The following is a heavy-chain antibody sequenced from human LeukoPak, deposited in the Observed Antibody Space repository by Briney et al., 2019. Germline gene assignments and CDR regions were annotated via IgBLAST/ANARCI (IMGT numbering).Heavy chain of an antibody. D-gene: IGHD3-10*01. CDR1: GCTFTSYD. V-gene: IGHV1-8*01. J-gene: IGHJ5*02. CDR3: ARANPELLWFGELLFTHNWFDP. CDR2: MNPNSGNT. Sequence: ASVKVSCRASGCTFTSYDINWVRQATGQGLEWMGWMNPNSGNTGYAQKFQGRVTMTRNTSISTAYMELSSLRSEDTAVYYCARANPELLWFGELLFTHNWFDPWGQGTLVTVSS.